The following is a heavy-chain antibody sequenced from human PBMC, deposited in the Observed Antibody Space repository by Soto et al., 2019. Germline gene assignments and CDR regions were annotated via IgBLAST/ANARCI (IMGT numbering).Heavy chain of an antibody. CDR1: GCTFSSYA. V-gene: IGHV1-69*13. CDR3: ASVETQRYYYGMDV. D-gene: IGHD2-15*01. J-gene: IGHJ6*02. CDR2: IIPIFGTA. Sequence: SVKVSCKASGCTFSSYAISWVRQAPGQGLEWMGGIIPIFGTADYAQKFQGRVTITADESTSTAYMELSSLRSEDTAVYYCASVETQRYYYGMDVWGQGTTVTVSS.